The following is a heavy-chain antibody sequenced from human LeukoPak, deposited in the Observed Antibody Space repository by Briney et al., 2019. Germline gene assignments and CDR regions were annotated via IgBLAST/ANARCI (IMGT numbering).Heavy chain of an antibody. V-gene: IGHV4-34*01. CDR1: GGSFSGYH. J-gene: IGHJ4*02. CDR3: ARGLGAHSPDYGYVWGSYRYTGGFDS. D-gene: IGHD3-16*02. CDR2: INHSGST. Sequence: SETLSLTCAVYGGSFSGYHWSWIRQPPGKGLEWIGEINHSGSTNYNPSLKSRVTISVDTSKKQFSLKLSSVTAADTAVYYCARGLGAHSPDYGYVWGSYRYTGGFDSWGQGTLVTVSS.